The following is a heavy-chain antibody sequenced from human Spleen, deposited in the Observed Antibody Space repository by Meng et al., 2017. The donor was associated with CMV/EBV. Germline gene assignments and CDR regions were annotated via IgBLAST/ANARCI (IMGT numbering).Heavy chain of an antibody. J-gene: IGHJ4*02. CDR1: GFTFSSYA. CDR2: ISGSGGST. Sequence: GESLKISCAASGFTFSSYAMSWVRQAPGKGLEWVSAISGSGGSTYYADSVKGRFTISRDNSKNTLYLQMNSLRAEDTAIYYCAKSRNGYGGEDYWGQGMLVTVSS. CDR3: AKSRNGYGGEDY. D-gene: IGHD5-12*01. V-gene: IGHV3-23*01.